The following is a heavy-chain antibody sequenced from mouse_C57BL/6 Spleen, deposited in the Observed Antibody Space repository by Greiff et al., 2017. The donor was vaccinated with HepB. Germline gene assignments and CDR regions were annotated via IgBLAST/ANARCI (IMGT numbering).Heavy chain of an antibody. CDR3: APLYYGSSYGPAWFAY. CDR2: IDPANGNT. J-gene: IGHJ3*01. D-gene: IGHD1-1*01. Sequence: EVQLQQSVAELVRPGASVKLSCTASGFNIKNTYMHWVKQRPEQGLEWIGRIDPANGNTKYAPKFQGKATITADTSSNTAYLQLSSLTSEDTAIYYCAPLYYGSSYGPAWFAYWGQGTLVTVSA. V-gene: IGHV14-3*01. CDR1: GFNIKNTY.